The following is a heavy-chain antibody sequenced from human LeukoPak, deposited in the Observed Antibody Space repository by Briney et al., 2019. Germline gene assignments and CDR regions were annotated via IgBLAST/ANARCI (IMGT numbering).Heavy chain of an antibody. CDR2: IKQDGSDK. Sequence: PGGSLRLSCAASGFTFSSYWMSWVRQAPGKGLEWVANIKQDGSDKYYVDSVKGRFTVSRDNARNSVYLQMNSLRAEDTAVYYCARDINLVKVVLDAFDLWGQGTMVIVSS. D-gene: IGHD2/OR15-2a*01. CDR1: GFTFSSYW. J-gene: IGHJ3*01. V-gene: IGHV3-7*01. CDR3: ARDINLVKVVLDAFDL.